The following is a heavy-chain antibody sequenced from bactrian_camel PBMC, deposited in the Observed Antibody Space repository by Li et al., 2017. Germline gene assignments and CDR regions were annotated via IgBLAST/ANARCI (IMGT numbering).Heavy chain of an antibody. CDR2: IATGSGNT. D-gene: IGHD2*01. Sequence: HVQLVESGVGSAQVGGSLRLSCAAASGYSAVTLCMGWFRQAPGKEREGVARIATGSGNTYYADSVKGRFTISQDDAKNTVYLQINSLKPEDTAMYYCAARGPYCYTKLSVRDFTYWGQGTQVTVS. J-gene: IGHJ6*01. CDR1: GYSAVTLC. V-gene: IGHV3S63*01. CDR3: AARGPYCYTKLSVRDFTY.